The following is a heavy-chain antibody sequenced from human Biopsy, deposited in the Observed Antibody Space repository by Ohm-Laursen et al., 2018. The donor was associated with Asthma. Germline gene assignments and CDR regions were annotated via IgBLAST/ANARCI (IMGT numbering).Heavy chain of an antibody. CDR1: RFTFDDYG. Sequence: LSLTCAATRFTFDDYGMHWVRQAPGKGLEWVSGISWNSGSIGYADSVKGRFTISRDNAKNSLYLQMNSLRVEDTALYYCAKATLGDIGKDYWGQGTLVTVSS. CDR3: AKATLGDIGKDY. CDR2: ISWNSGSI. J-gene: IGHJ4*02. D-gene: IGHD2-21*01. V-gene: IGHV3-9*01.